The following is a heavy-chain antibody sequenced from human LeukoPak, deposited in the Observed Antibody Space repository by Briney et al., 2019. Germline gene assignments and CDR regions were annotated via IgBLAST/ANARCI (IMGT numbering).Heavy chain of an antibody. D-gene: IGHD2-2*01. V-gene: IGHV4-34*01. CDR2: INHSGST. CDR1: GGSFSGYY. Sequence: PSETLSLTCAVYGGSFSGYYWSWIRQPPGKGLEWIGEINHSGSTNYNPSLKSRVTISVDTSKNQFSLKLSSVTAADTAVYYCARHDCCSSTSCMSCYYYYMDVWGKGTTVTVSS. CDR3: ARHDCCSSTSCMSCYYYYMDV. J-gene: IGHJ6*03.